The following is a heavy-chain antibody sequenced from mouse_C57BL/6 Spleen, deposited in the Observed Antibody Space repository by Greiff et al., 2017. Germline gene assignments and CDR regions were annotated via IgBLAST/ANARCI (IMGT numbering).Heavy chain of an antibody. J-gene: IGHJ1*03. CDR3: ARGSYYDGSSYPYWYFDV. D-gene: IGHD1-1*01. V-gene: IGHV1-52*01. CDR1: GYTFTSYW. Sequence: QVHVKQPGAELVRPGSSVKLSCKASGYTFTSYWMHWVKQRPIQGLEWIGNIDPSDSETHYNQKFKDKATLTVDKSSSTAYMQLSSLTSEDSAVYYCARGSYYDGSSYPYWYFDVWGTGTTVTVSS. CDR2: IDPSDSET.